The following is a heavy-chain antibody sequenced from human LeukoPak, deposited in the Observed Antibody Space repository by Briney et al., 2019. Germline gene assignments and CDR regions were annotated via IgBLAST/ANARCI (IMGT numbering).Heavy chain of an antibody. J-gene: IGHJ4*02. CDR1: GDTFTTSH. D-gene: IGHD2-8*02. CDR2: INPSGGST. Sequence: GASVKISCKASGDTFTTSHMLWVRQAPGQGLEWMGKINPSGGSTTYAQQFQGRVSMTRDLSMSTVHMELSSLRSEDTAVYYCVRNLMQFTGLAYWGQGTLVTVSS. CDR3: VRNLMQFTGLAY. V-gene: IGHV1-46*01.